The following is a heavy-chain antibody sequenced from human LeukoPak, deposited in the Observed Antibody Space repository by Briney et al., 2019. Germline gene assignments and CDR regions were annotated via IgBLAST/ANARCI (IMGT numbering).Heavy chain of an antibody. CDR2: IYYSGST. D-gene: IGHD3-10*01. CDR3: ARDRSDYYGSGSVFDY. Sequence: SETLSLTCTVSGGSISSGGYYWSWIRQHPGKGLEWIGYIYYSGSTYYNPSLKSRVTISVDTSKNQFSLKLSSVTAADTAVYYCARDRSDYYGSGSVFDYWGQGTLVTVSS. V-gene: IGHV4-31*03. J-gene: IGHJ4*02. CDR1: GGSISSGGYY.